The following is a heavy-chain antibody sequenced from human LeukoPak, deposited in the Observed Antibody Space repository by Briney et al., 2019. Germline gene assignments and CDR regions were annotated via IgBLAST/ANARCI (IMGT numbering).Heavy chain of an antibody. CDR1: GYTFTSYY. Sequence: GASVKVSCXASGYTFTSYYMHWVRQAPGQGLEWMGIINPSGGSTSYAQKFQGRVTMTRDTSTSTVYMELSSLRSEDTAVYYCAGIVATNDAFDIWGQGTMVTVSS. D-gene: IGHD5-12*01. J-gene: IGHJ3*02. V-gene: IGHV1-46*03. CDR2: INPSGGST. CDR3: AGIVATNDAFDI.